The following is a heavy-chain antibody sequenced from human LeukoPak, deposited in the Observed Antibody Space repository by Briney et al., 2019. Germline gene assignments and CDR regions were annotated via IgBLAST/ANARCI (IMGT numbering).Heavy chain of an antibody. CDR2: IYSGDSHT. D-gene: IGHD2-21*02. V-gene: IGHV5-51*01. J-gene: IGHJ4*02. CDR1: GYSFTSYW. CDR3: ASARHGDCVWDY. Sequence: GESLQISCQGSGYSFTSYWIGWVRQMPGKGLEWMGIIYSGDSHTKYSPSFQGRVTISADNSISTAYLQWSSLEASDTAMYYCASARHGDCVWDYWGQGTLVTVSS.